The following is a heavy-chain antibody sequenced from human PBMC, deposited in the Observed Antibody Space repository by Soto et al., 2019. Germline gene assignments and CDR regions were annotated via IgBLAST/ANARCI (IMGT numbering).Heavy chain of an antibody. CDR3: AMEYCSATSCYKDY. Sequence: SVKVSCKASGGTFSSYTISWVRQAPGQGLEWMGRVIPILGIANYAQKFQGRVTITADKSTSTAYMELSSLRSEDTAVYYCAMEYCSATSCYKDYWGQGTLVTVSS. V-gene: IGHV1-69*02. D-gene: IGHD2-2*02. CDR1: GGTFSSYT. J-gene: IGHJ4*02. CDR2: VIPILGIA.